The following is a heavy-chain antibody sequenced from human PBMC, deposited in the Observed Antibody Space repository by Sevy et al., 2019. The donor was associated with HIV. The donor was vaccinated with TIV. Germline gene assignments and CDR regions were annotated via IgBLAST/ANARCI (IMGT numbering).Heavy chain of an antibody. V-gene: IGHV4-34*01. J-gene: IGHJ6*02. CDR1: GGSFSGYY. CDR2: INHSGST. D-gene: IGHD2-2*01. CDR3: GGLGYQLPPGYYGMDV. Sequence: SETLSLTCAVYGGSFSGYYWSWIRQPPGMGLEWIGEINHSGSTNYNPSLKSRVTISVDTSKNQFSLKLSSVTAADTAVYYCGGLGYQLPPGYYGMDVWGQRTTVTVSS.